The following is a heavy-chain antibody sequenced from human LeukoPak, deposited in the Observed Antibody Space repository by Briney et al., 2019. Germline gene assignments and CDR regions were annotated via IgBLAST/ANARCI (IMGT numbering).Heavy chain of an antibody. CDR1: GFTFDDYA. Sequence: GSLRLSCAASGFTFDDYARHWVRQAPGKGLEWFSLISGDGSSTYYADSVKGRFTIFRDNGKDSLYLQMNSLRTEDTALYCCAKDMSPRWQKERYHWFDPLGQGDLGTVSS. D-gene: IGHD4-23*01. CDR3: AKDMSPRWQKERYHWFDP. V-gene: IGHV3-43*02. J-gene: IGHJ5*02. CDR2: ISGDGSST.